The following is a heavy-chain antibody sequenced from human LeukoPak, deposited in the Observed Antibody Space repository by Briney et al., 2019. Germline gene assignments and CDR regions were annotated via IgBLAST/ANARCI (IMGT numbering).Heavy chain of an antibody. D-gene: IGHD3-22*01. V-gene: IGHV3-30*18. CDR3: AKVAPSSRGYYDSSEGLAFDI. CDR2: ISYDGSNK. CDR1: GFIFSSYG. Sequence: PGGPLRLSCAASGFIFSSYGMHWVRQAPGKGLEWVAVISYDGSNKYSADSVQGRFTISRDNSKNTLYLQMNSLRPEDTAVYYCAKVAPSSRGYYDSSEGLAFDIWGQGTMVTVSS. J-gene: IGHJ3*02.